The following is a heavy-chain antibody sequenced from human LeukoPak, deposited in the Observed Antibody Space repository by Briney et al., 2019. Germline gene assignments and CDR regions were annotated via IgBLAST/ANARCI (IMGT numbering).Heavy chain of an antibody. D-gene: IGHD3-9*01. CDR3: AAGSFEYYDILTGYY. CDR1: GFTFTSSA. V-gene: IGHV1-58*02. CDR2: IVVGSGNT. Sequence: SVKVSCKASGFTFTSSAMQGVRQARGQRLEWIGWIVVGSGNTNYAQKFQERVTITRDMSTSTAYMELSSLRSEDTAVYYCAAGSFEYYDILTGYYWGQGTLVTVSS. J-gene: IGHJ4*02.